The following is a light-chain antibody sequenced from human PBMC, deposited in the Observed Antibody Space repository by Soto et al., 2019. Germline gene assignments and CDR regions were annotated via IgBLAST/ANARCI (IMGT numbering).Light chain of an antibody. CDR2: GAS. V-gene: IGKV3-20*01. J-gene: IGKJ5*01. CDR1: QSVSSY. CDR3: QQYGSSPVT. Sequence: EIVLTQSPGSLSLSPGERATLSCRASQSVSSYLAWYQQKPGQAPRLLIYGASGRATGIPDRFSGSGSGTDFTLTISRLEPEDFAVYYCQQYGSSPVTFGQGTRLEIK.